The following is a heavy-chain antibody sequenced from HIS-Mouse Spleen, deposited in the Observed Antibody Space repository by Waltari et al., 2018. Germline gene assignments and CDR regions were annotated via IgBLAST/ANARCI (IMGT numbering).Heavy chain of an antibody. CDR2: IYPGDSDT. CDR3: AREGQQLVGGYYYYGMDV. D-gene: IGHD6-6*01. V-gene: IGHV5-51*03. Sequence: EVQLVQSGAEVKKPGESLKISCKGSGYSFTSYWIGWVRQIPGKGREWMGIIYPGDSDTRYSPSFQGQVTISADKSISTAYLQWSSLKASDTAMYYCAREGQQLVGGYYYYGMDVWGQGTTVTVSS. CDR1: GYSFTSYW. J-gene: IGHJ6*02.